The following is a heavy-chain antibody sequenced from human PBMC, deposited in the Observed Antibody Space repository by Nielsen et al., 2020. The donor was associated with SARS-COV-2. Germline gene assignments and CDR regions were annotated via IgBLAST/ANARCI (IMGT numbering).Heavy chain of an antibody. V-gene: IGHV7-4-1*02. D-gene: IGHD3-22*01. Sequence: WVRQAPGQGLEWMGWINTNTGNPTYAQDFTGRFVFSLDTSVSTAYLQISGLKAEDTAVYYCARETYFYDNSGYSVTTATYWGQGTLVTVSS. CDR3: ARETYFYDNSGYSVTTATY. CDR2: INTNTGNP. J-gene: IGHJ4*02.